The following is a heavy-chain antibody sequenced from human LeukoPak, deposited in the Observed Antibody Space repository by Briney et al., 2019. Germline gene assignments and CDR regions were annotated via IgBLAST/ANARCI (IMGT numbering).Heavy chain of an antibody. J-gene: IGHJ4*02. V-gene: IGHV1-2*02. CDR1: GYTFTGYY. CDR3: ARLSRYCSSTSCRILDY. Sequence: ASAKVSCKASGYTFTGYYMHWVRQAPGQGLEWMGWINPNSGGTNYAQKFQGRVTMTRDTSISTAYMELSRLRSDDTAVYYCARLSRYCSSTSCRILDYWGQGTLVTVSS. CDR2: INPNSGGT. D-gene: IGHD2-2*01.